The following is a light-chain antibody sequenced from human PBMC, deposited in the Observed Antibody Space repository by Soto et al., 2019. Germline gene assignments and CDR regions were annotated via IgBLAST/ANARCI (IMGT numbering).Light chain of an antibody. CDR2: AAS. V-gene: IGKV1-39*01. J-gene: IGKJ1*01. CDR3: PQSAKIPRT. Sequence: DIPMTQSPSSLSASVGDRVTIACRASQPIANYVSWYQQNPGKPPKSLIYAASTLQSGVSPRFSGRSSGTEFTLTILCLRPDDSAVSSCPQSAKIPRTFGQGTKVEI. CDR1: QPIANY.